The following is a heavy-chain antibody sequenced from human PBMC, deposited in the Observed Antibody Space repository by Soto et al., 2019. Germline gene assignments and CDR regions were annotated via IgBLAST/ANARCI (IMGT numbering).Heavy chain of an antibody. CDR3: AIADRSSSADNYYYYGMDV. Sequence: GGSLRLSCAASGFTFSSYAMSWVRQAPGKGLEWVSAISGSGGSTYYADSVKGRFTISRDNSKNTLYLQMNSLRAEDTAVYYCAIADRSSSADNYYYYGMDVWGQGTPVTVSS. CDR2: ISGSGGST. CDR1: GFTFSSYA. D-gene: IGHD6-13*01. V-gene: IGHV3-23*01. J-gene: IGHJ6*02.